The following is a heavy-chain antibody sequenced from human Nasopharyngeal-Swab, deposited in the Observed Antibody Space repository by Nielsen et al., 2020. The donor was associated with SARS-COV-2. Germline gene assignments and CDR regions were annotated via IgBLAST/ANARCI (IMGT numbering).Heavy chain of an antibody. V-gene: IGHV3-74*01. CDR2: VNEDGTTT. CDR3: VRDLAGTYGS. Sequence: GESLKISCEASGFTFSKSWMHWVRQTPGPGLVWVSRVNEDGTTTTYADSVKGRFTIYRDNVQNTLYLQMHGLKAEDTAFYYCVRDLAGTYGSWGQGTLVTVSS. J-gene: IGHJ5*02. CDR1: GFTFSKSW. D-gene: IGHD4-17*01.